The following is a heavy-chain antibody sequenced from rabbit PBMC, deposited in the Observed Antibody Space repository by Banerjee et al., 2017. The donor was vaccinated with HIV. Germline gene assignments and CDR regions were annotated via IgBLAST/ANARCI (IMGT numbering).Heavy chain of an antibody. D-gene: IGHD8-1*01. V-gene: IGHV1S40*01. J-gene: IGHJ5*01. CDR3: AREYTGYVGGGYTNDWLDL. Sequence: WAKGRFTISKTSSTTVTLQMTSLTAADTATYFCAREYTGYVGGGYTNDWLDLWGPGTLVTVS.